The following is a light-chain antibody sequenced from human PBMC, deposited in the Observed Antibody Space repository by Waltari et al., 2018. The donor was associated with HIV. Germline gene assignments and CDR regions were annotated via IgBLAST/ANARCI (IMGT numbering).Light chain of an antibody. Sequence: EIVLTQSPGSLSLSPGERATLSCRASQTVSSSPLAWYQQKPGQAPRRLIYGASTRATGTPDRFSGSGSGTDFTLTITRLEREDFAVYYCQQYGRSPWTFGQGTKVEIK. CDR1: QTVSSSP. CDR3: QQYGRSPWT. CDR2: GAS. J-gene: IGKJ1*01. V-gene: IGKV3-20*01.